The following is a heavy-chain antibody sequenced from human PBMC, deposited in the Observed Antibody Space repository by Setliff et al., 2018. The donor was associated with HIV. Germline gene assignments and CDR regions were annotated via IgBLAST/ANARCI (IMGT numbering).Heavy chain of an antibody. CDR1: GDPISTYY. Sequence: ASETLSLTCTVSGDPISTYYWSWVRKPPGKGLEWIGYVYYSGSTSYSPSLRGRVTMSVDPSKNQFSLRLNSVTAADTAIYYCARGNYDTSDYYTNFYYYYMDVWGKGTAVTVSS. J-gene: IGHJ6*03. D-gene: IGHD3-22*01. CDR2: VYYSGST. CDR3: ARGNYDTSDYYTNFYYYYMDV. V-gene: IGHV4-59*01.